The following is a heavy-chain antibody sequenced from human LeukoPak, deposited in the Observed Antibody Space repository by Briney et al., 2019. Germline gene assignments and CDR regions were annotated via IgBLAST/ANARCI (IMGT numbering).Heavy chain of an antibody. D-gene: IGHD1-26*01. J-gene: IGHJ4*02. CDR3: ARGSDSDY. CDR2: INPSGVST. V-gene: IGHV1-46*01. Sequence: ASVKVSCKASGYILTRYNMHWVRQAPGQGFEWMGIINPSGVSTSHAQKLQGRVTMTRDMSTSTVYMELSSLRSEDTAVYYCARGSDSDYWGQGTLVTVSS. CDR1: GYILTRYN.